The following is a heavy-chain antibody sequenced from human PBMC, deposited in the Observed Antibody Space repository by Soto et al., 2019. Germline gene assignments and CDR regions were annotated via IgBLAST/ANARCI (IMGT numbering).Heavy chain of an antibody. CDR2: INSRAGTT. CDR3: ARVTRDDAFDI. Sequence: LRLSCAASGFTFSSFAMSWVRQAPGKGLEWVSGINSRAGTTYYADSVKGRFTISRDNSKNSLYLQMNSLRAEDTAVYYCARVTRDDAFDIWGQGTMVTVSS. J-gene: IGHJ3*02. CDR1: GFTFSSFA. V-gene: IGHV3-23*01.